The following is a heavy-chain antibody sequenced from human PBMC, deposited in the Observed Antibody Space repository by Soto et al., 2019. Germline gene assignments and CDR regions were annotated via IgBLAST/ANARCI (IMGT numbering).Heavy chain of an antibody. CDR3: ARYSEWLPLDAFDI. D-gene: IGHD6-19*01. CDR2: IYYSGST. V-gene: IGHV4-39*01. Sequence: QLQLQESGPGLVKPSETLSLTCTVSGGSISSSSYYWGWIRQPPGKGLEWIGSIYYSGSTYYNPSLKSRVTISVDTSKNQFSLKLSSVTAADTAVYYCARYSEWLPLDAFDIWGQGTMVTVSS. CDR1: GGSISSSSYY. J-gene: IGHJ3*02.